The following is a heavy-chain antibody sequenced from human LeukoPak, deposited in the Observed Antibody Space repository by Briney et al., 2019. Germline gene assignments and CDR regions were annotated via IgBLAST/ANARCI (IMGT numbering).Heavy chain of an antibody. V-gene: IGHV1-2*02. CDR3: AKGATEGYYYYYGLDV. CDR1: GYTFTGYY. CDR2: INPKSGAT. J-gene: IGHJ6*02. Sequence: ASVKVSCKASGYTFTGYYMHWVRQAPGQGLEWMGWINPKSGATTYAQKFQDRVILTRDTSINTAYMDLSGLTSDDTAVFYCAKGATEGYYYYYGLDVWGRGTTVTVSS.